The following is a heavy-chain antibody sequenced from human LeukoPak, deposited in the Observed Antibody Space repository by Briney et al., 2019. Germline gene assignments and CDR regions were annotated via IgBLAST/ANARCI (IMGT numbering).Heavy chain of an antibody. CDR2: ITYYGRNK. J-gene: IGHJ5*02. V-gene: IGHV3-30*04. CDR1: GFTFRNYA. Sequence: GGSLRLSCAASGFTFRNYAMHWVRQAPGKGLEWVAVITYYGRNKYYADSVKGRFTISRDDSKNTLYLQMNSLTAEDTAMYYCARLDIVLSWGQGALVTVSS. CDR3: ARLDIVLS. D-gene: IGHD2-2*03.